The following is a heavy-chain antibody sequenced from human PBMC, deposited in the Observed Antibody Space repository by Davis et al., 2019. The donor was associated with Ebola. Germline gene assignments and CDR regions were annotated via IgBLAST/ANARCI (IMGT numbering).Heavy chain of an antibody. CDR1: GFTFSSYG. CDR2: IWYDGSNK. J-gene: IGHJ6*02. CDR3: ARRTTDYGDYSGMDV. D-gene: IGHD4-17*01. Sequence: GGSLRLSCAASGFTFSSYGMHWVRQAPGKGLEWVAVIWYDGSNKYYADSVKGRFTISRDNSKNSLYLQMNSLRAEDTAVYYCARRTTDYGDYSGMDVWGQGTLVTVSS. V-gene: IGHV3-33*01.